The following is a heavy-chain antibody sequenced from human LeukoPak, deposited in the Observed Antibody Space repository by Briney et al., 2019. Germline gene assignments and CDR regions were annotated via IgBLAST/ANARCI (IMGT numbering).Heavy chain of an antibody. Sequence: ASVKVSFKASGGTFSSYAISWVRQAPGQGLEWMGGIIPIFGTANYAQKFQGRVTITADESTSTAYMELSSLRSEDTAVYYCARPSNVDTAMAPPDYWGQGTLVTVSS. CDR1: GGTFSSYA. CDR3: ARPSNVDTAMAPPDY. J-gene: IGHJ4*02. V-gene: IGHV1-69*13. CDR2: IIPIFGTA. D-gene: IGHD5-18*01.